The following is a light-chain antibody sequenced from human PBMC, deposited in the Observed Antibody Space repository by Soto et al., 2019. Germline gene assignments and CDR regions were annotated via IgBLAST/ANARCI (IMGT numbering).Light chain of an antibody. CDR2: SAS. CDR1: QAISIY. Sequence: DIQLTQSPPSLSASVGDRVTITCRASQAISIYVAWYQQKPGKIPKLLIFSASTVQSGVPPRFSGSGSGTDFTLTISNLQPEDVATYYCQKYNSAPLTLGPGTKVDLK. J-gene: IGKJ3*01. CDR3: QKYNSAPLT. V-gene: IGKV1-27*01.